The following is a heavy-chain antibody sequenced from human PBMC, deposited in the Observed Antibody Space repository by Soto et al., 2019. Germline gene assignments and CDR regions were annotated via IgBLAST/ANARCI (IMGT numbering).Heavy chain of an antibody. D-gene: IGHD3-10*01. J-gene: IGHJ4*02. Sequence: GGSLRLSCAASGFTFSSYGMHWVRQAPGKGLEWVAVISYDGSNKYYADSVKGRFTISRDNSKNTLYLQMNSLRAEDTAVYYCAKWRSDGSDIDYWGQGTLVTVSS. CDR1: GFTFSSYG. V-gene: IGHV3-30*18. CDR2: ISYDGSNK. CDR3: AKWRSDGSDIDY.